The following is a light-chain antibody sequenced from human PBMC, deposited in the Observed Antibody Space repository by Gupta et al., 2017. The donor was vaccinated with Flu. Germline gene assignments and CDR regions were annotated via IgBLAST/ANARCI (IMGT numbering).Light chain of an antibody. CDR2: KAS. V-gene: IGKV1-5*03. J-gene: IGKJ1*01. CDR3: QQYSSYPWT. CDR1: QSVSYW. Sequence: IQLTQSPSTLSASVGDEVSVTCRASQSVSYWLAWFQHKPGKAPRLLICKASNLQTGVPSRISGSGYGTEFTLTISNLQPDDFATYHCQQYSSYPWTFGQGTSVEI.